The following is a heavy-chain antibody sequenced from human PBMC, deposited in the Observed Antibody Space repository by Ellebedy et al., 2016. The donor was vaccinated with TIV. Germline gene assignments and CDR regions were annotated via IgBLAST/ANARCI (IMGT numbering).Heavy chain of an antibody. J-gene: IGHJ4*02. CDR1: GYTFTNYD. CDR3: ARGQTISDTWYFLFTTGHDRIDF. CDR2: MNPKSGNT. V-gene: IGHV1-8*01. D-gene: IGHD2/OR15-2a*01. Sequence: AASVKVSCKASGYTFTNYDIIWVRQATGQGLEWMGWMNPKSGNTDYAQKFQGRVTMTRNISTSLAYMELNFLRSEGTAVYFCARGQTISDTWYFLFTTGHDRIDFWGQGTLVTVS.